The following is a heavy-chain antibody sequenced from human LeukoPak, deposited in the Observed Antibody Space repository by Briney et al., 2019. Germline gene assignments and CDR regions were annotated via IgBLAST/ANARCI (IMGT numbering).Heavy chain of an antibody. CDR2: INHSGST. CDR1: GGSFSGYY. D-gene: IGHD6-19*01. CDR3: ARGPPYSSGWSNSYYYYGMDV. J-gene: IGHJ6*02. Sequence: HSETLSLTCAVYGGSFSGYYWSWIRQPPGKGLEWIGEINHSGSTNYNPSLKSRVTISVDTSKNQFSLKLSSVTAADTAVYYCARGPPYSSGWSNSYYYYGMDVWGQGTTVTVSS. V-gene: IGHV4-34*01.